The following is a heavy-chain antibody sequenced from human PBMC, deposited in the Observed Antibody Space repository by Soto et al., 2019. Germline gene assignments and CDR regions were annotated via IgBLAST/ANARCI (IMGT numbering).Heavy chain of an antibody. CDR1: GASITYGGYS. V-gene: IGHV4-30-2*01. CDR2: INHLETA. CDR3: GRSGGSDYFDY. Sequence: SRTCTVCGASITYGGYSWSGIRQTPRKGLEWIGYINHLETAFYNASFESRLFLSIDSAKNQFPLNRYSMSAADRAVYFGGRSGGSDYFDYWDPEILVAVSS. D-gene: IGHD6-19*01. J-gene: IGHJ4*02.